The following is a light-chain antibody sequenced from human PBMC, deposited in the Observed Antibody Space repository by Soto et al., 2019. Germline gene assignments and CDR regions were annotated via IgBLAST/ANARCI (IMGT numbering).Light chain of an antibody. CDR2: GVS. V-gene: IGKV3-15*01. CDR3: QQASNLPRT. CDR1: QTISSW. J-gene: IGKJ1*01. Sequence: MNQLPSTLSGYVGDRVTITCRASQTISSWLAWYHKKPGQAPRLLIFGVSNRVPGIPARFSGSGSGTEFTLTISGLQSEDSAVYYCQQASNLPRTFGQGSMVDMK.